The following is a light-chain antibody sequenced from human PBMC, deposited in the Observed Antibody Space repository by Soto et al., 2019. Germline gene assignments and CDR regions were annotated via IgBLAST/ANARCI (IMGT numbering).Light chain of an antibody. CDR3: QTWGTGFWV. CDR1: SGHSTYA. J-gene: IGLJ3*02. Sequence: QLVLTQAPSASASLGASVKLTCTLSSGHSTYAIAWHHQQPEKGPRFLMKVNSDASHRKGDGIPDRFSASSSGTERFLTISSLQSEDEGDYYCQTWGTGFWVFGGGTKVTVL. V-gene: IGLV4-69*01. CDR2: VNSDASH.